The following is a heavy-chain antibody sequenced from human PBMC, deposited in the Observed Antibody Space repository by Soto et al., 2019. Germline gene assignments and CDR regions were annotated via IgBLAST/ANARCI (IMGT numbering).Heavy chain of an antibody. Sequence: SVKVSCKASGGTFSSYAISWVRQAPGQGLEWMGGIIPIFGTANYAQKFQGRVTITADESTSTAYMELSSLRSEDTAVYYCARPVVLRFWEWVAYFDFWGKGPLVTVSS. V-gene: IGHV1-69*13. CDR2: IIPIFGTA. J-gene: IGHJ4*02. CDR3: ARPVVLRFWEWVAYFDF. CDR1: GGTFSSYA. D-gene: IGHD3-3*01.